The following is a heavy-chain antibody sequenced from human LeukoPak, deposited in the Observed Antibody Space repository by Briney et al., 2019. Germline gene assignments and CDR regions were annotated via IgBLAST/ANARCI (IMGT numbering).Heavy chain of an antibody. D-gene: IGHD6-19*01. CDR2: INPSGGST. J-gene: IGHJ4*02. CDR1: GYTFTSYY. CDR3: ARGYYQWLVGLTFDY. Sequence: ASVKVSCKASGYTFTSYYMHWVRQAPGQGLEWMGIINPSGGSTSYAQKFQGRVTMTRDTSTSTAYMELSSLRSEDTAVYYCARGYYQWLVGLTFDYWGQGTLVTVSS. V-gene: IGHV1-46*01.